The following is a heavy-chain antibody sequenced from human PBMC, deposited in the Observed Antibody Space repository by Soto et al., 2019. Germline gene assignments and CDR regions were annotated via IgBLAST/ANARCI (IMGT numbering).Heavy chain of an antibody. J-gene: IGHJ4*02. Sequence: SETLSLTCAVYGGSFSGYYWSWIRQPPGKGLEWIGEINHSGSTNYNPSLKSRVTISVDTSKNQFSLKLSSVTAADTVVYYCARRSRTYYYGSGSYTRWGQGTLVTVSS. CDR3: ARRSRTYYYGSGSYTR. D-gene: IGHD3-10*01. CDR2: INHSGST. CDR1: GGSFSGYY. V-gene: IGHV4-34*01.